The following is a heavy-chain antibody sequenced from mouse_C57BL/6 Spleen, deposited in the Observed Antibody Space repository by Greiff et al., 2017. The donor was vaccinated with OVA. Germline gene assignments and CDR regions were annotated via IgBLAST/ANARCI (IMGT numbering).Heavy chain of an antibody. D-gene: IGHD1-1*01. Sequence: VHVKQSGGGLVKPGGSLKLSCAASGFTFSDYGMHWVRQAPEQGLEWVAYISSGSSTIYYADTVKGRFTISRDNATNTLFLQMTSLRSEDTAMYYCAREGSTFMDYWGQGTSVTVSS. CDR2: ISSGSSTI. J-gene: IGHJ4*01. V-gene: IGHV5-17*01. CDR3: AREGSTFMDY. CDR1: GFTFSDYG.